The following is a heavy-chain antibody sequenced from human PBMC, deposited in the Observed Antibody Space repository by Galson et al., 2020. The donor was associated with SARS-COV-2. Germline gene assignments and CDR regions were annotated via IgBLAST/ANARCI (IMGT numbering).Heavy chain of an antibody. D-gene: IGHD3-9*01. J-gene: IGHJ6*02. CDR1: GYTFTDYY. CDR3: ARLRYYDVLTGYIGDV. Sequence: ASVKVSCQASGYTFTDYYIHWVRQAPGQGLEWMGWINPKSGGTNYAQKLEGRVTMTRDTSITTAYMELSRLIADDTAVYYCARLRYYDVLTGYIGDVWGQGTMGTVSS. V-gene: IGHV1-2*02. CDR2: INPKSGGT.